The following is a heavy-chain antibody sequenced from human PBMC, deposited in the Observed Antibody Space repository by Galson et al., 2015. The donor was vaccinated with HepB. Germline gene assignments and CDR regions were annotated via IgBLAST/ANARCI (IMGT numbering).Heavy chain of an antibody. V-gene: IGHV3-9*01. D-gene: IGHD2-15*01. Sequence: PGKGLEWVSGIRWNSVTIGYADSVKGRFTISRDNAKNSLYLQMNSLRTEDTALYYCAKSPEWYCSGGSCLTLDYWGQGTLVTVSS. CDR3: AKSPEWYCSGGSCLTLDY. J-gene: IGHJ4*02. CDR2: IRWNSVTI.